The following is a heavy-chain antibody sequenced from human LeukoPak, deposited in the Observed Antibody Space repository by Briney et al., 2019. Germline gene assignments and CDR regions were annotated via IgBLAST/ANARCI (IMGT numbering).Heavy chain of an antibody. V-gene: IGHV3-9*01. Sequence: PGRSLRLSCAASGFTFDDYAMHWVRRAPGKGLEWVSGISWNSGSIGYADSVKGRFTISRDNAKNSLYLQMNSLRAEDTAVYYCARGRFDYWGQGTLVTVSS. CDR2: ISWNSGSI. J-gene: IGHJ4*02. CDR3: ARGRFDY. CDR1: GFTFDDYA.